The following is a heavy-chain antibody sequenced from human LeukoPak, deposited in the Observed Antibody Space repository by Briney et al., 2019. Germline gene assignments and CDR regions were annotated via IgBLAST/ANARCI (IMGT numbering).Heavy chain of an antibody. CDR1: GGSISSSSYY. Sequence: ASETLSLTCTVSGGSISSSSYYWGWVRQPTGKGLELIGSVFSSGSTYYNPSLNSPVTISVDTSKSQFSLKLSSVTAADTAVYYCARLPWGAYSSFDPWGQGTLVTVSS. D-gene: IGHD3-16*01. V-gene: IGHV4-39*01. CDR2: VFSSGST. J-gene: IGHJ5*02. CDR3: ARLPWGAYSSFDP.